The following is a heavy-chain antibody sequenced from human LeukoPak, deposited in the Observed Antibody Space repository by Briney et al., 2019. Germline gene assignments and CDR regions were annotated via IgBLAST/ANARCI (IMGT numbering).Heavy chain of an antibody. D-gene: IGHD4-17*01. Sequence: SETLSLTCAVYGGSFSGYYWSWIRQPPGKGLEWIGEIDHSGSTNYNPSLKSRVTISVDTSKNQFSLKLSSVTAADTAVYYCARGSVTTDYWGQGTLVTVSS. CDR2: IDHSGST. CDR3: ARGSVTTDY. J-gene: IGHJ4*02. CDR1: GGSFSGYY. V-gene: IGHV4-34*01.